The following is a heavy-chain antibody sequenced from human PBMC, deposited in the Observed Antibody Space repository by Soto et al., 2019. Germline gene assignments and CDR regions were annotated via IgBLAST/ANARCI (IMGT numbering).Heavy chain of an antibody. CDR3: ARRSSGGSRRNWFDP. CDR2: MNPNSGNT. J-gene: IGHJ5*02. V-gene: IGHV1-8*02. CDR1: GYTFTVYG. D-gene: IGHD2-15*01. Sequence: ASVKVSCKASGYTFTVYGISWVRQATGQGLEWMGWMNPNSGNTGYAQKFQGRVTMTRNTSISTAYMELSSLRSEDTAVYYCARRSSGGSRRNWFDPWGQGTMVTVSA.